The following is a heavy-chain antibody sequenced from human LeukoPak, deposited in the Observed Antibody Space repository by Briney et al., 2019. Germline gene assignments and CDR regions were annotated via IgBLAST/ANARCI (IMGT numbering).Heavy chain of an antibody. Sequence: GGSLRLSCAASGFSFSYYSMHWVRQAPGKGLEWVSSISSSSSYIYYADSVKGRFTISRDNAKNSLYLQMNSLRAEDTAVYYCARGQGIAAPFDYWGQGTLVTVSS. V-gene: IGHV3-21*01. D-gene: IGHD6-13*01. CDR1: GFSFSYYS. CDR2: ISSSSSYI. CDR3: ARGQGIAAPFDY. J-gene: IGHJ4*02.